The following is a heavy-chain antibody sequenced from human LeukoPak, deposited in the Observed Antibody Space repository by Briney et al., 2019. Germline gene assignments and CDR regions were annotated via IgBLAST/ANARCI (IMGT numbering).Heavy chain of an antibody. CDR3: AKDMDGWSGVDY. D-gene: IGHD6-19*01. CDR2: ISWNSGSI. V-gene: IGHV3-9*01. Sequence: PGGSLRLSCAASGFTFDDYAKHWVRHAPGKGLEWVSGISWNSGSIGYADSVKGRFTISRDNAKNSLYLQMNSLRAEDTALYYCAKDMDGWSGVDYWGQGTLVTVSS. J-gene: IGHJ4*02. CDR1: GFTFDDYA.